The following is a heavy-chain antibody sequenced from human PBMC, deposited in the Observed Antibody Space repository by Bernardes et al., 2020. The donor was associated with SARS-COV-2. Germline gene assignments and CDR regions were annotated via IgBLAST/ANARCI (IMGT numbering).Heavy chain of an antibody. D-gene: IGHD1-26*01. CDR2: IYYSGST. V-gene: IGHV4-59*01. Sequence: LSLTCTVSGGSISSYYWSWIRQPPGKGLEWIGYIYYSGSTNYNPSLKSRVTISVDTSKNQFSLKLSSVTAADTAVYYCARHPPREWAILGEFDYWGQGTL. CDR3: ARHPPREWAILGEFDY. CDR1: GGSISSYY. J-gene: IGHJ4*02.